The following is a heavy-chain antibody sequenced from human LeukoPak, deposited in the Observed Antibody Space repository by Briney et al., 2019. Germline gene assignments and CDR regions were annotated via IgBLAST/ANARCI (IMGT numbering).Heavy chain of an antibody. Sequence: PGRSLRLSCAASGFTFSSYAMRWVRQAPGKGPEWVSGISGSGGSTYYADSVKGRFTISRDNSKNTLYLQMNSLRAEDTAVYYCAKPQDYYDSSGYHYVSYFDYWGQGTLVTVSS. J-gene: IGHJ4*02. D-gene: IGHD3-22*01. CDR1: GFTFSSYA. CDR3: AKPQDYYDSSGYHYVSYFDY. V-gene: IGHV3-23*01. CDR2: ISGSGGST.